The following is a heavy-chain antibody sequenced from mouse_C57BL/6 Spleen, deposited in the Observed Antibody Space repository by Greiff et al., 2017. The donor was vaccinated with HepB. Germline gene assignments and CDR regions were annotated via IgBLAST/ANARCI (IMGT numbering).Heavy chain of an antibody. CDR2: IYPGDGDT. CDR1: GYAFSSSW. Sequence: VQLQQSGPELVKPGASVKISCKASGYAFSSSWMNWVKQRPGKGLEWIGRIYPGDGDTNYNGKFKGKATLTADNSSSTAYMQLSSLTSEDSAVYFCAREFITTVVAYYYAMDYWGKGTSVTVSS. J-gene: IGHJ4*01. D-gene: IGHD1-1*01. CDR3: AREFITTVVAYYYAMDY. V-gene: IGHV1-82*01.